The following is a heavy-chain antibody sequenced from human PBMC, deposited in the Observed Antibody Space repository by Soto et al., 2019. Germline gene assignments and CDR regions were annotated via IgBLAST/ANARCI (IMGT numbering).Heavy chain of an antibody. V-gene: IGHV1-24*01. CDR3: ATGIDTAMVTYYYGMDV. CDR2: FDPEDGET. CDR1: GYTLTELS. J-gene: IGHJ6*02. Sequence: EASVKVSCKVSGYTLTELSMHWVRQAPGKGLEWMGGFDPEDGETIYAQKFQSRVTMTEDTSTDTAYMELSSLRSEDTAVYYCATGIDTAMVTYYYGMDVWGQGTTVTVS. D-gene: IGHD5-18*01.